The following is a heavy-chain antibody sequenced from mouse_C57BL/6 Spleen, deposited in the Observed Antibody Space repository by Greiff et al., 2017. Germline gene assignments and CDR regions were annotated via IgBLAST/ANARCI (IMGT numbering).Heavy chain of an antibody. Sequence: VQLQQPGAELVRPGSSVKLSCKASGYTFTSYWMHWVKQRPIKGLEWIGNIDPSDSETHYNQKFKDKATLTVDKSSSTAYMQLSSLTSEDSAVYYCARSINGYAFAYWGQGTLVTVSA. CDR2: IDPSDSET. V-gene: IGHV1-52*01. CDR1: GYTFTSYW. CDR3: ARSINGYAFAY. J-gene: IGHJ3*01. D-gene: IGHD2-2*01.